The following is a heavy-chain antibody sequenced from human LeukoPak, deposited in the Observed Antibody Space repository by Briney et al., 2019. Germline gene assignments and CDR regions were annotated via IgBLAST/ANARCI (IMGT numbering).Heavy chain of an antibody. Sequence: SGPTLVKPTQTLTLICTFSGFSLSTSGVGVGWIRQPPGKALEWLALIYWNDDKRYSPSLKSRLTITKDTSKNQVVLTMTNMDPVDTATYYCAQEPPAAQYFQHWGQGTLVTVSS. CDR1: GFSLSTSGVG. D-gene: IGHD2-2*01. CDR3: AQEPPAAQYFQH. V-gene: IGHV2-5*01. J-gene: IGHJ1*01. CDR2: IYWNDDK.